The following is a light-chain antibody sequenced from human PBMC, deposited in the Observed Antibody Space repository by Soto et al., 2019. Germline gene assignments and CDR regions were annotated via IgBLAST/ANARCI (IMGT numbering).Light chain of an antibody. CDR3: SSYTSSSTS. CDR2: DVS. V-gene: IGLV2-14*01. CDR1: SSDVGGYNY. Sequence: QSALTQPASVSGSPGQSITLSCTGTSSDVGGYNYVSWYQQHPGKAPKLMIYDVSNRPSGVSNRLSGSKSGNTASLTISGLQAEDEADYYCSSYTSSSTSFGGGTKLTVL. J-gene: IGLJ2*01.